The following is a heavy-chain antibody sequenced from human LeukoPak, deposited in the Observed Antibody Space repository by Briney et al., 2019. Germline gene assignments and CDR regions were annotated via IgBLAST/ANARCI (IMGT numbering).Heavy chain of an antibody. V-gene: IGHV3-30-3*01. J-gene: IGHJ4*02. CDR1: GFTFSSYA. Sequence: GGSLRLSCAASGFTFSSYAMHWVRQAPGKGLEWVAVISYDGSNKYYADSVKGRFTISRDNAKNSLYLQMNSLRAEDTALYYCARQWLVTRYYFDYWGQGTLVTVSS. D-gene: IGHD6-19*01. CDR3: ARQWLVTRYYFDY. CDR2: ISYDGSNK.